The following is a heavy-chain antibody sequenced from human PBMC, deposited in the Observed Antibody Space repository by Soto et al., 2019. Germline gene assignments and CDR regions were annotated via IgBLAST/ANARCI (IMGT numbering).Heavy chain of an antibody. V-gene: IGHV3-23*01. J-gene: IGHJ5*02. CDR1: GFTFSTYA. CDR2: VSGSGGST. Sequence: GGSLRLSCAASGFTFSTYAMNWVRQAPWKGLEWVSTVSGSGGSTYYVDSVKGRFTISRDNSKNTLYLQMNSLRAEDTAVYYCAKESSQYGPSKPFDPWGQGTLVTVSS. D-gene: IGHD3-10*01. CDR3: AKESSQYGPSKPFDP.